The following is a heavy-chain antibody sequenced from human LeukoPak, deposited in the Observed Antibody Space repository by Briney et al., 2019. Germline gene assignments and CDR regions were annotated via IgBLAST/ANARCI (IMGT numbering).Heavy chain of an antibody. D-gene: IGHD3-10*01. CDR2: IYESGST. CDR3: ARSPHPYGAGRGYFDY. Sequence: SETLSLTCTVSGGSIKRSYCYWGWIRQTPGKGLEWIGSIYESGSTQYSPSLKSRLTVSVDTSKNQFSLNLTSVTATDTAVYYCARSPHPYGAGRGYFDYWGRGTLVTVSS. V-gene: IGHV4-39*01. J-gene: IGHJ4*02. CDR1: GGSIKRSYCY.